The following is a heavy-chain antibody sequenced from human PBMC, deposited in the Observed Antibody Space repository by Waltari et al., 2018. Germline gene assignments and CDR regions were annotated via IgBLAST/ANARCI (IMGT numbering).Heavy chain of an antibody. Sequence: QVQLVESGGGVVQPGRSLRLSCAASGFTFSSYAMHWVRQAPGKGLEWVAVISYDGSNKYYADSVKGRFTISRDNSKNTLYLQMNSLRAEDTAVYYCASERRRAVAGTDNDYWGQGTLVTVSS. D-gene: IGHD6-19*01. J-gene: IGHJ4*02. V-gene: IGHV3-30-3*01. CDR3: ASERRRAVAGTDNDY. CDR1: GFTFSSYA. CDR2: ISYDGSNK.